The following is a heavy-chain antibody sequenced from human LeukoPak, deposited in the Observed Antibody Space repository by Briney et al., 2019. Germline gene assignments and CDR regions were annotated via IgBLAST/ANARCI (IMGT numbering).Heavy chain of an antibody. CDR2: ISGSGGTT. D-gene: IGHD6-6*01. J-gene: IGHJ4*02. V-gene: IGHV3-23*01. CDR3: AITRSYYFDY. CDR1: GFTFNSYA. Sequence: PGGSLRLSCAASGFTFNSYAMSWVRQALGKGLEWVSAISGSGGTTYYADSVKGRFTISRDNSKNTLYLQLNSLRAEDTAVYYCAITRSYYFDYWGQGTLVTVSS.